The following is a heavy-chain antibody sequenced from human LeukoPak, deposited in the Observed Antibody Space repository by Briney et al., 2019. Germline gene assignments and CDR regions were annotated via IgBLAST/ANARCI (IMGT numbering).Heavy chain of an antibody. J-gene: IGHJ4*01. V-gene: IGHV3-7*01. CDR3: ARDTAF. CDR1: GFIFRNYW. CDR2: INQDGSAT. D-gene: IGHD3-3*02. Sequence: GGSLILSCAASGFIFRNYWMSWVRQAPGKGPEWVANINQDGSATHYVDSVMGRFTISRDNSKNSLYLQMNSLRAEDTAVYYCARDTAFGGQGTLVTVSS.